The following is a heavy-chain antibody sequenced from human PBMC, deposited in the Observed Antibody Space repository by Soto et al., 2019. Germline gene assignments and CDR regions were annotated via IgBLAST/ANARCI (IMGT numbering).Heavy chain of an antibody. CDR3: ARGYCTNCVCYQFDY. CDR2: IYYSGST. Sequence: QLQLQESGPGLVKPSETLSLTCTVSGGSISSSSYYWGWIRQPPGKGLEWIGSIYYSGSTYYNPSLKRQVTISGDTSKNQFSLKLSSVTAADTAVYYCARGYCTNCVCYQFDYWGQGTLVTVSS. CDR1: GGSISSSSYY. J-gene: IGHJ4*02. D-gene: IGHD2-8*01. V-gene: IGHV4-39*01.